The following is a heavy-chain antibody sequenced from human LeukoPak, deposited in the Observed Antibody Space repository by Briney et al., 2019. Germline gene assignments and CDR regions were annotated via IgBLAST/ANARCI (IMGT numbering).Heavy chain of an antibody. CDR2: VDPDNGDT. CDR1: GYTFAGYY. D-gene: IGHD4-23*01. Sequence: GASVKVSCKASGYTFAGYYMHWVRQAPGQGLEWMGRVDPDNGDTNYAQKFQGRVSMTRDTSIATAYMVLSNLNSDDTALYYCARVSVTQTVVTPDFDYWGQGTLVTVSS. V-gene: IGHV1-2*06. CDR3: ARVSVTQTVVTPDFDY. J-gene: IGHJ4*02.